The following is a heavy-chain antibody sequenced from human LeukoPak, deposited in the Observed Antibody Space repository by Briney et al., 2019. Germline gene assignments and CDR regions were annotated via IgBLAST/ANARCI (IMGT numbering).Heavy chain of an antibody. CDR2: IYYSGST. CDR1: GGSISSYY. Sequence: SETLSLTCTVSGGSISSYYWSWIRQPPGKGLEWIGYIYYSGSTNYNPSLKSRVTISVDTSKNQFSLKQSSVTAADTAVYYCARRWFGDEFDYWGQGTLVTVSS. V-gene: IGHV4-59*08. J-gene: IGHJ4*02. D-gene: IGHD3-10*01. CDR3: ARRWFGDEFDY.